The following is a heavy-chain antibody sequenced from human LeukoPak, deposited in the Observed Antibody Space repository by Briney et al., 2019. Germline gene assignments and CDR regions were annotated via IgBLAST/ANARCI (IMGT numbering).Heavy chain of an antibody. D-gene: IGHD3-3*01. CDR2: ISSSSSYI. Sequence: GGSLRLSCAASGFTFSSYSMNWVRQAPGKGLEWVSSISSSSSYIYYADSVKGRFTISRDNAKNSLYLQMNSLRAEDTAVYYCAREGGTEDFWSGYYTRDYYYYYGMDVWGQGTTVTVSS. CDR1: GFTFSSYS. CDR3: AREGGTEDFWSGYYTRDYYYYYGMDV. J-gene: IGHJ6*02. V-gene: IGHV3-21*01.